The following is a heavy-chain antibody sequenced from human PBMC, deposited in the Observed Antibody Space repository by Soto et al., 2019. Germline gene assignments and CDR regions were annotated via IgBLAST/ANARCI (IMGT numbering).Heavy chain of an antibody. Sequence: SDTLSLTCTVSGGSISSSSYYWGWIRQPPGKGLEWIGSIYYSGSTYYNPSLKSRVTISVDTSKNQFSLKLSSVTAADTAVYYCARRTIFGVVIRKDFDYWGQGTLVTVS. CDR1: GGSISSSSYY. CDR3: ARRTIFGVVIRKDFDY. CDR2: IYYSGST. V-gene: IGHV4-39*01. J-gene: IGHJ4*02. D-gene: IGHD3-3*01.